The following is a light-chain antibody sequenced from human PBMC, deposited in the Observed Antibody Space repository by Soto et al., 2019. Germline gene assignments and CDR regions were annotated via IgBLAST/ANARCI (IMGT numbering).Light chain of an antibody. CDR1: RDDVGGYNY. V-gene: IGLV2-8*01. CDR2: EVY. Sequence: QSALTQPPSASGSPGQSVTISCTGTRDDVGGYNYVSWFQHHPGKAPKLMIYEVYKRPSGVPARFSGSKSGNTASLTVSGLQAGDEAIYYCSSYVTSKVFVFGGGTKLTVL. CDR3: SSYVTSKVFV. J-gene: IGLJ2*01.